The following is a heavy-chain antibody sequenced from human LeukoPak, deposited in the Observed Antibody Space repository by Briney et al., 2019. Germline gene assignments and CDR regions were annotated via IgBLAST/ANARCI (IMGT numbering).Heavy chain of an antibody. CDR1: GGSISSYY. CDR2: IYYSGST. Sequence: SKTLSLTCTVSGGSISSYYWSRIRPPPGKGLEWIGYIYYSGSTNYNPSLKSRVTISVDTSKNQFSLKLSSVTAADTAVYYCARLWAAAGTLGYHWFDPWGQGTLVTVSS. V-gene: IGHV4-59*08. D-gene: IGHD6-13*01. CDR3: ARLWAAAGTLGYHWFDP. J-gene: IGHJ5*02.